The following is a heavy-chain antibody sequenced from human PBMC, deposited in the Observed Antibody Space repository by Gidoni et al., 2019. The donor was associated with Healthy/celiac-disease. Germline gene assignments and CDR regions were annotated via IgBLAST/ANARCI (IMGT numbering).Heavy chain of an antibody. Sequence: EVQLLAAGGGLVQPGGSLRLSCAAHGFTLSSYPLSWVRQAPGKGLEWVSAISGSGGSTYYADSVKGRFTISGDHSKNTLYLQMNSLRADDTAVYYCAKDVVEMATITFDYWGQGTLVTVSS. J-gene: IGHJ4*02. CDR1: GFTLSSYP. CDR2: ISGSGGST. V-gene: IGHV3-23*01. CDR3: AKDVVEMATITFDY. D-gene: IGHD5-12*01.